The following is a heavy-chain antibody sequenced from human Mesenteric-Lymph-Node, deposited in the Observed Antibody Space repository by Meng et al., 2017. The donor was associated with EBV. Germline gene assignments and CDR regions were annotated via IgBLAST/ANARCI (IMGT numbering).Heavy chain of an antibody. V-gene: IGHV4-30-4*01. CDR2: IYYSGTT. CDR1: GGFISSGGYY. J-gene: IGHJ4*02. D-gene: IGHD2-2*01. Sequence: LQGVGPGLVKPSQTLSLTCTLSGGFISSGGYYWSWIRQSPGKGLEWIGYIYYSGTTYYNPSLQSRVSMSMDSSRNQFSLKLSSVTAADTAVYYCAREIYCTSASCPFDYWGQGTLVTVSS. CDR3: AREIYCTSASCPFDY.